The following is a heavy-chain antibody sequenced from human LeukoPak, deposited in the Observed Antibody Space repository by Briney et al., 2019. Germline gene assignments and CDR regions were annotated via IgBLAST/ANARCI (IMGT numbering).Heavy chain of an antibody. V-gene: IGHV3-7*01. CDR1: GFTFSSYW. Sequence: PGGSLRLSCAASGFTFSSYWMSWVRQAPGKGLEWVANIKQDGSEKYYVDSVKGRFTISRDNAKNSLYLQMNSLRAEDTAVYYCARVGYSYGFGYFDYWGQGTLVTVSS. CDR3: ARVGYSYGFGYFDY. D-gene: IGHD5-18*01. CDR2: IKQDGSEK. J-gene: IGHJ4*02.